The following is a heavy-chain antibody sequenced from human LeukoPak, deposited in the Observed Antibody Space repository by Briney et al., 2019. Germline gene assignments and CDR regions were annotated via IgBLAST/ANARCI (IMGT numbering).Heavy chain of an antibody. CDR3: AREQSGSQMGFDY. D-gene: IGHD1-26*01. CDR1: GFTFSSYA. V-gene: IGHV3-30-3*01. Sequence: PGRSLRLSCAASGFTFSSYAMHWVRQAPGKGLEWVAVISYDGSNKYYADSVKGRFTISRDNSKNTLYLQMNSLRAEDTAVYYCAREQSGSQMGFDYWGQGTLVTVSS. CDR2: ISYDGSNK. J-gene: IGHJ4*02.